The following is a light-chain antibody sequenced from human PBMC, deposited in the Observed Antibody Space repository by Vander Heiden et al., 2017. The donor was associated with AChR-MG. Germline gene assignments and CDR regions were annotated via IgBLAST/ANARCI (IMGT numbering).Light chain of an antibody. V-gene: IGKV3-20*01. Sequence: EIVLTQSPGTLSLSPGERATLSCRASQSVSSSYLAWYQQKPGQAPRLLIYGASSRATGIADRFSGSGSGTDFTLTISRLEPEDSAVYFCQRFDNNSPWTIGQGTKVEIK. J-gene: IGKJ1*01. CDR2: GAS. CDR3: QRFDNNSPWT. CDR1: QSVSSSY.